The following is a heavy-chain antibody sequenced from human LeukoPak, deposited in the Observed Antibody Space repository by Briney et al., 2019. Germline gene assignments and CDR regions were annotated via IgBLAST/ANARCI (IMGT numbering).Heavy chain of an antibody. D-gene: IGHD3-9*01. CDR1: GGSISSYY. CDR3: AREGPDILTGNDLDAFDI. Sequence: SETLSLTCTVSGGSISSYYWSWIRQPPGKGLEWIGSTYYSGSTNYNPSLKSRVTISVDTSKNQFSLKLSSVTAADTAVYYCAREGPDILTGNDLDAFDIWGQGTMVTVSS. J-gene: IGHJ3*02. V-gene: IGHV4-59*01. CDR2: TYYSGST.